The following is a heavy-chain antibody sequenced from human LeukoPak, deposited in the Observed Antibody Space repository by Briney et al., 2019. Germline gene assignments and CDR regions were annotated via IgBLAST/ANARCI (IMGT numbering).Heavy chain of an antibody. Sequence: HGESLKISCQGSGNSFTNSWIGWVRQMPGKGLEWMGIIYLGDSDVRYSPSFRGQVTISADKSINSAYLQWSGLKDSDTAMYYCARHGGKYSHSIDSWGQGTLVTVSS. CDR3: ARHGGKYSHSIDS. J-gene: IGHJ4*02. V-gene: IGHV5-51*01. CDR2: IYLGDSDV. CDR1: GNSFTNSW. D-gene: IGHD3-16*01.